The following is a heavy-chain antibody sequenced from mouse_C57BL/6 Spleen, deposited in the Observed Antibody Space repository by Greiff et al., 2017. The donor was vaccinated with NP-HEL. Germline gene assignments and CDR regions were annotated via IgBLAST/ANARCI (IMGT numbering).Heavy chain of an antibody. CDR1: GYSITSGYY. J-gene: IGHJ3*01. V-gene: IGHV3-6*01. Sequence: VQLKQSGPGLVKPSQSLSLTCSVTGYSITSGYYWNWIRQFPGNKLEWMGYISYDGSNNYNPSLKNRISITRDTSKNQFFLKLNSVTTEDTATYYCARTYYDYDGGFAYWGQGTLVTVSA. D-gene: IGHD2-4*01. CDR3: ARTYYDYDGGFAY. CDR2: ISYDGSN.